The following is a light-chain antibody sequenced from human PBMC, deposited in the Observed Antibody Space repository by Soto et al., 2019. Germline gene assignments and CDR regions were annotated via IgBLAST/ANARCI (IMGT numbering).Light chain of an antibody. J-gene: IGKJ3*01. V-gene: IGKV1-27*01. CDR2: AVS. CDR1: QDIRYF. CDR3: QNYNSAPFT. Sequence: DIQMTQSPSSLSASVGDRVTITCRASQDIRYFLAWYQQKPGKVPELLIYAVSALQSGVPSRFXXXGSXTXXXXXXXXXXPEDVATYYCQNYNSAPFTFGPGTKVDVK.